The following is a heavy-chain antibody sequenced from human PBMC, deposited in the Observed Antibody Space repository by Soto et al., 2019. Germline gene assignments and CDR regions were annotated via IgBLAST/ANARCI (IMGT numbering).Heavy chain of an antibody. J-gene: IGHJ6*02. CDR2: INPNSGGT. D-gene: IGHD2-2*01. V-gene: IGHV1-2*04. Sequence: QVQLVQSGAEVKKPGASVKVSCKASGYTFTGYYMHWVRQAPGQGLEWMGWINPNSGGTNYAQKFQGWVTMTRDTSVSTAYMGLSRVRSDDTAVYYCARGGYCSSTSCLSYGMDVWGQGTTVTVSS. CDR1: GYTFTGYY. CDR3: ARGGYCSSTSCLSYGMDV.